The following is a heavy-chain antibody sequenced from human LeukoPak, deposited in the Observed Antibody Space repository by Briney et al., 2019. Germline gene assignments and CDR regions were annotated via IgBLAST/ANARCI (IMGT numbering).Heavy chain of an antibody. CDR3: ARDGYYGSGKLFDY. Sequence: SETLSLTCTVSGGSISSYYWSWIWQPAGKGLEWIGRIYTSGSTNYNPSLKSRVTMSVDTSKNQFSLKLSSVTAADTAVYYCARDGYYGSGKLFDYWGQGTLVTVSS. CDR2: IYTSGST. CDR1: GGSISSYY. J-gene: IGHJ4*02. D-gene: IGHD3-10*01. V-gene: IGHV4-4*07.